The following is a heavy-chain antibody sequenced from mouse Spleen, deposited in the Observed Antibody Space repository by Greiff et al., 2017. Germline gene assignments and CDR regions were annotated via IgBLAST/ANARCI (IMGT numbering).Heavy chain of an antibody. CDR1: GYTFTDHT. V-gene: IGHV1-78*01. CDR3: AREDRYDGSYGKAWFAY. J-gene: IGHJ3*01. CDR2: IYPRDGST. Sequence: QVQLQQSDAELVKPGASVKISCKVSGYTFTDHTIHWMKQRPEQGLEWIGYIYPRDGSTKYNEKFKGKATLTADKSSSTAYMQLNSLTSEDSAVYFCAREDRYDGSYGKAWFAYWGQGTLVTVSA. D-gene: IGHD1-1*02.